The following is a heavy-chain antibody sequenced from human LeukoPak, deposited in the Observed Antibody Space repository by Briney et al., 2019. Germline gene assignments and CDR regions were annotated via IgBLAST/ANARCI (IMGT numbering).Heavy chain of an antibody. D-gene: IGHD3-10*01. J-gene: IGHJ4*02. V-gene: IGHV3-30*02. CDR3: AKMNQGAVRGVTPFDY. CDR1: GFTFSSYG. Sequence: GGSLRLSCAASGFTFSSYGMHWVRQAPGKGLEWVAFIRYDGSNKYYADSVKGRFTISRDNSKNTLYLQMNSLRAEDTAVYYCAKMNQGAVRGVTPFDYWGQGTLVTVSS. CDR2: IRYDGSNK.